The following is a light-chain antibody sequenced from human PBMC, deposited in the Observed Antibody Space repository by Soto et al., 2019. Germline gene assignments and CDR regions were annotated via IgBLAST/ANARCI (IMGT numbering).Light chain of an antibody. CDR1: QSIQSF. CDR3: QQYNSHSFYT. Sequence: DIPMTQFPSTLSASVGDAVTITCRASQSIQSFLAWYQHKPGKAPKLLIYLASRLESGVPSRFSGSGSGTEFTLTISSLQPDDFAIYFCQQYNSHSFYTFGQGTKLEVK. CDR2: LAS. V-gene: IGKV1-5*03. J-gene: IGKJ2*01.